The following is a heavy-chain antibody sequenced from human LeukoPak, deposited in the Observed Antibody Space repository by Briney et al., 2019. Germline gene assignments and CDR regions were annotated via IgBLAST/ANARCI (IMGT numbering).Heavy chain of an antibody. CDR3: ALSPGYSGYAYYFDY. CDR2: INHSGST. V-gene: IGHV4-34*01. Sequence: PSETLSLTCAVYGGSFSGYYWSRIRQPPGKGLEWIGEINHSGSTNYNPSLKSRVTISVDTSKNQFSLKLSSVTAADTAVYYCALSPGYSGYAYYFDYWGQGTLVTVSS. CDR1: GGSFSGYY. D-gene: IGHD5-12*01. J-gene: IGHJ4*02.